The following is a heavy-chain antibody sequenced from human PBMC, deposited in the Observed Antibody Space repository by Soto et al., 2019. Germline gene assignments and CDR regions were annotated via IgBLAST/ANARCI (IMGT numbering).Heavy chain of an antibody. CDR2: ISGSGSST. CDR1: GFTFSSYT. D-gene: IGHD2-2*01. CDR3: AKDEDIVVVPAALDV. V-gene: IGHV3-23*01. Sequence: PGGSLRLSCAASGFTFSSYTMSWVRQAPGKGLEWVSGISGSGSSTYYADSVKGRFTISRDNSKNTLYLQMNSLRPEDTAVYYCAKDEDIVVVPAALDVWGQGTTVTVSS. J-gene: IGHJ6*02.